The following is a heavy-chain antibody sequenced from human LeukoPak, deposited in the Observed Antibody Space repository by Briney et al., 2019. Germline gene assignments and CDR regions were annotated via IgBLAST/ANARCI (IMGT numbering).Heavy chain of an antibody. CDR2: MNPNSGNT. J-gene: IGHJ4*02. CDR1: GYTFTSYD. Sequence: GASVKVSCKASGYTFTSYDINWVRQATGQGLEWMGWMNPNSGNTGYAQRFQGRVTMTRNTSISTAYMELSSPRSEDTAVYYCARGLHSSGWFFDYWGQGTLVTVSS. V-gene: IGHV1-8*01. D-gene: IGHD6-19*01. CDR3: ARGLHSSGWFFDY.